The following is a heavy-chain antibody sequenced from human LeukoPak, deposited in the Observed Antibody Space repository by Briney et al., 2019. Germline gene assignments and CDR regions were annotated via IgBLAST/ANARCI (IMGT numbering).Heavy chain of an antibody. J-gene: IGHJ4*02. D-gene: IGHD6-6*01. CDR3: TTTRGYFDY. CDR1: GSPSVTA. Sequence: GGSLNLSCPAPGSPSVTAWWAWFARAQGRGWGWVGRIKSKTDGGTTDYAAPVKGRFTISRDDSKNTLYLQMNSLKTEDTAVYYCTTTRGYFDYWGQGTLVTVSS. V-gene: IGHV3-15*01. CDR2: IKSKTDGGTT.